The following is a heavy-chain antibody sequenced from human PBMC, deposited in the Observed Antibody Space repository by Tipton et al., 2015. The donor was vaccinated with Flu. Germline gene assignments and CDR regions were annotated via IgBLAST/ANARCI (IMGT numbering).Heavy chain of an antibody. CDR3: ARGHYDLLTVDY. Sequence: QLVQSGTEVKKPGASVRVSCEASGYTFTDYYIHWVRQAPGQGLEWMGRIHPNTGDTNYAQQFRGRVTMTRDTSITTAYMEVKRLKSDDTAVFYCARGHYDLLTVDYWGQGTLVAVSS. V-gene: IGHV1-2*06. CDR1: GYTFTDYY. CDR2: IHPNTGDT. J-gene: IGHJ4*02. D-gene: IGHD3-9*01.